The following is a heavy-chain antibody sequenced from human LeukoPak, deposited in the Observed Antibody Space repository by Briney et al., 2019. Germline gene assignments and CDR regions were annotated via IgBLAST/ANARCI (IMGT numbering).Heavy chain of an antibody. Sequence: PSETLSLTCTVSGGSISSGGYYWSWIRQHPGKGLEWIGYIYYSGSTNYNPSLKSRVTISVDTSKNQFSLKLSSVTAADTAVYYCARDKTYYDFWSGYYSTEGAAVGDKGPNWYFDLWGRGTLVTVSS. CDR1: GGSISSGGYY. J-gene: IGHJ2*01. CDR3: ARDKTYYDFWSGYYSTEGAAVGDKGPNWYFDL. V-gene: IGHV4-61*08. CDR2: IYYSGST. D-gene: IGHD3-3*01.